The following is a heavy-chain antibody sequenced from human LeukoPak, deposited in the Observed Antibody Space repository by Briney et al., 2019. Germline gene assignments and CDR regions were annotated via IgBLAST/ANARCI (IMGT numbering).Heavy chain of an antibody. V-gene: IGHV1-2*02. CDR3: ARDHYDILTGYYDYYYYYGMDV. J-gene: IGHJ6*02. D-gene: IGHD3-9*01. CDR2: INPNSGGT. Sequence: ASVKVSCKASGYTFTGYYIHWVGQAPGQGLEWMGWINPNSGGTNYAQKFQGRVTMTSDTSISTAYMELSMLRSDDTAVYYCARDHYDILTGYYDYYYYYGMDVWGQGTTVTVSS. CDR1: GYTFTGYY.